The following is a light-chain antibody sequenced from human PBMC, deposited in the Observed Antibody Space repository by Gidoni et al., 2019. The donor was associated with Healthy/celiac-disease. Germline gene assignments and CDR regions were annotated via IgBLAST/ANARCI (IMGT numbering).Light chain of an antibody. CDR2: RAS. V-gene: IGKV1-5*03. Sequence: DIQMTQPPSTLSASVGDRVTITCRASQSISSSLAWYQQKPGKAPKLLIYRASSLESGIPSRFSGSGSGTEFTLTISSLQPDDFATYYCQQYDSYPWTFGRGTKVEIK. CDR1: QSISSS. CDR3: QQYDSYPWT. J-gene: IGKJ1*01.